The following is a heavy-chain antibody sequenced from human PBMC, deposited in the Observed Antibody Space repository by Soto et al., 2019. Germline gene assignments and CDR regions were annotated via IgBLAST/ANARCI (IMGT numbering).Heavy chain of an antibody. J-gene: IGHJ4*02. CDR2: INHSGST. D-gene: IGHD3-22*01. CDR3: ARVGVYYYDSSAAGY. Sequence: PSETLSLTCAVYGGSFSGYYWSWIRQPPGKGLEWIGEINHSGSTNYNPSLKSRVTISVDTSKSQFSLKLSSVTAADTAVYYCARVGVYYYDSSAAGYWGQGTLVTVSS. CDR1: GGSFSGYY. V-gene: IGHV4-34*01.